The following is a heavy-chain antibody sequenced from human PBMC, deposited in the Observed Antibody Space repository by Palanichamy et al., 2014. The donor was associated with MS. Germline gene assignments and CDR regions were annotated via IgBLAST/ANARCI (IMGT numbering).Heavy chain of an antibody. D-gene: IGHD4-17*01. CDR2: ISVSGGTT. CDR1: GFTFSNYA. J-gene: IGHJ4*02. V-gene: IGHV3-23*01. Sequence: EVQLLESGGGLVQPGGSLRLSGAASGFTFSNYAMSWVRQAPGKGLEWVSAISVSGGTTYYTDSVKGRFTISRDNSKNTLYLQMNSLRAEDTAVYYCARGSYGDYDYWGQGTLVTVSS. CDR3: ARGSYGDYDY.